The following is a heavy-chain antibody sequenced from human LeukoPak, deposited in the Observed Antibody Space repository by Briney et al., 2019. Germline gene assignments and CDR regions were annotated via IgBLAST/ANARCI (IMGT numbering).Heavy chain of an antibody. V-gene: IGHV5-51*01. CDR3: ARHESIQHGRNWFDP. J-gene: IGHJ5*02. CDR1: GYSLTKYW. CDR2: IYPGDSDT. D-gene: IGHD6-6*01. Sequence: PGESLKISCKGSGYSLTKYWIGWVRQMPGKGLEWMGIIYPGDSDTRYSPSFQGQVTISADKSISTAYLQWSSLKASDTAMYYCARHESIQHGRNWFDPWGQGTLVTVSS.